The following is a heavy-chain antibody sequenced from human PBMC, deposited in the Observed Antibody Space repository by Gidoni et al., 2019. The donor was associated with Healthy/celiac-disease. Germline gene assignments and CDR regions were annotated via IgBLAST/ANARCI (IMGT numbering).Heavy chain of an antibody. CDR2: INPDGSEK. CDR3: ARPKYTSSSGSYGLDV. J-gene: IGHJ6*02. D-gene: IGHD6-6*01. Sequence: EVQLEETGGGLVQPGGSRRLSCADSGFTFSSNWMTWVRQAPGKGLECVANINPDGSEKYFVDSVKGRFTISKDNAKNSLYLQMSSLRVEDTAVYYCARPKYTSSSGSYGLDVWGQGTMVSVSS. V-gene: IGHV3-7*01. CDR1: GFTFSSNW.